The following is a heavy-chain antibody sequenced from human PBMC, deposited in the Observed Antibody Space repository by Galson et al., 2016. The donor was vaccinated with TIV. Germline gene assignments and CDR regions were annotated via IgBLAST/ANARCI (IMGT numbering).Heavy chain of an antibody. CDR2: INPKSGDT. CDR1: GYTFTDYY. CDR3: ARERHMDY. Sequence: SVKVSCKASGYTFTDYYIHWVRQAPGQGLECMGWINPKSGDTKYAQKFEGRVTMTRDTSISTVFMELSSLIYDDTAVFYCARERHMDYWGQGTLVTVSS. V-gene: IGHV1-2*02. J-gene: IGHJ4*02.